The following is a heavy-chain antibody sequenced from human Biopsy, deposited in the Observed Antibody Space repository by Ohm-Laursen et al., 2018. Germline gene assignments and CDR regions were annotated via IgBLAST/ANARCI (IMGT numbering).Heavy chain of an antibody. CDR1: GFSFSTHA. D-gene: IGHD3-10*01. J-gene: IGHJ6*02. CDR3: ARWYGDLFYYYNGMDV. V-gene: IGHV3-33*03. CDR2: IWHDGDNK. Sequence: SLRLSCAASGFSFSTHAMHWVRQAPGRGLEWVAFIWHDGDNKFYADSVKGRVTISRDNANNSVSLQMNNLRVDDTAVYYCARWYGDLFYYYNGMDVWGQGTTVTVSS.